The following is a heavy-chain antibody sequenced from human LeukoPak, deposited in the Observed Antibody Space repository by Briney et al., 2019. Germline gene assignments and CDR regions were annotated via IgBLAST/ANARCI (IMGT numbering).Heavy chain of an antibody. CDR2: INPNSGGT. CDR3: ARDHGYCSGGSCYQFDL. J-gene: IGHJ2*01. CDR1: GYTFTGYY. D-gene: IGHD2-15*01. Sequence: GASVKVSCKASGYTFTGYYIHWVRQAPGQGLEWMGWINPNSGGTNYAQKFQGRVTMTRDTSIRTAYMELSRLRSDDTAMYYCARDHGYCSGGSCYQFDLWGRGTLVTVSS. V-gene: IGHV1-2*02.